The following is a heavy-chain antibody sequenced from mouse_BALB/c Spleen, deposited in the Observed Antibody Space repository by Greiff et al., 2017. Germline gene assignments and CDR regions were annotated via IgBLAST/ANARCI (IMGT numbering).Heavy chain of an antibody. Sequence: QVQLQQSGPELVKPGASVKMSCKASGYTFTSYYIHWVKQRPGQGLEWIGWIYPGDGSTKYNEKFKGKTTLTADKSSSTAYMLLSSLTSEDSAIYFCARNWVYAMDYWGQGTSVTVSS. CDR1: GYTFTSYY. J-gene: IGHJ4*01. V-gene: IGHV1S56*01. D-gene: IGHD4-1*01. CDR3: ARNWVYAMDY. CDR2: IYPGDGST.